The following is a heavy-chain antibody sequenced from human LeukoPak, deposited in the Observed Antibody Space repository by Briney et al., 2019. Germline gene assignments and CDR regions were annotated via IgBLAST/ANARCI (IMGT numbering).Heavy chain of an antibody. V-gene: IGHV3-11*03. J-gene: IGHJ5*02. CDR2: ISSSSSYT. D-gene: IGHD3-9*01. CDR1: GFTFSDYY. CDR3: ARTAYYDILTGYYTNWFDP. Sequence: GGSLRLSCAASGFTFSDYYMSWIRQAPGKGLEWVSYISSSSSYTNYADSVKGRFTISRDNAKNSLYLQMNSLRAEDTAVYYCARTAYYDILTGYYTNWFDPWGQGTLVTVSS.